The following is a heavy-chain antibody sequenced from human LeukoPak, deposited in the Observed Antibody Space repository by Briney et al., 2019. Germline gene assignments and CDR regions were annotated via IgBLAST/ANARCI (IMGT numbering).Heavy chain of an antibody. Sequence: PSETLSLTCAVYGGSFSGYYWSWIRQPPGKGLEWIGEINHSGSTNYNPSLKSRVTISVDTSKNQFSLKLSSVTAADTAVYYCARGRGCSYGYLYWGQGTLVTVSS. J-gene: IGHJ4*02. CDR1: GGSFSGYY. CDR2: INHSGST. V-gene: IGHV4-34*01. CDR3: ARGRGCSYGYLY. D-gene: IGHD5-18*01.